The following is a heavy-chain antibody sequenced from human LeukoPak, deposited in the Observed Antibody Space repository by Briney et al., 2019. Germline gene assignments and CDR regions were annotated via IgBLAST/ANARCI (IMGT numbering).Heavy chain of an antibody. J-gene: IGHJ4*02. V-gene: IGHV3-9*03. CDR1: GFTFDDYA. Sequence: GGSLRLSCAASGFTFDDYAMHWVRQAPGKGLEWVSGISWNSGSIGYADSVKGRFTISRDNAKNSLYLQMNSLRAEDMALYYCAKDHCSGGSCYFDYWGQGTLVTVSS. D-gene: IGHD2-15*01. CDR2: ISWNSGSI. CDR3: AKDHCSGGSCYFDY.